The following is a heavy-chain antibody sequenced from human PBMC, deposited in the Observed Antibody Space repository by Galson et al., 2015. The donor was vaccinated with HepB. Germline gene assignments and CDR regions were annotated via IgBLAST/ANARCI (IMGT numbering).Heavy chain of an antibody. CDR2: INPNSGGT. D-gene: IGHD3-16*02. V-gene: IGHV1-2*06. CDR1: GYTFTGYY. CDR3: ARVITFGGVIVETYYYYMDV. Sequence: SVKVSCKASGYTFTGYYMHWVRQAPGQGLEWMGRINPNSGGTNYAQKFQGRVTMTRDTSISTAYMELSRLRSDDTAVYYCARVITFGGVIVETYYYYMDVWGKETTVTVSS. J-gene: IGHJ6*03.